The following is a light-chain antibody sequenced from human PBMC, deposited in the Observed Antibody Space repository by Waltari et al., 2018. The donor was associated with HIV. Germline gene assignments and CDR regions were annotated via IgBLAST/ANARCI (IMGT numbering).Light chain of an antibody. V-gene: IGKV1-39*01. Sequence: GDRVTITCRASQNIDNFLSWYQQKPGKAPRLLIYGTSDVQSGVPSRFSGSGSGTDFTLTISTLQPEDFATYFCLQTFITPLTFGPGTKVDLK. J-gene: IGKJ3*01. CDR2: GTS. CDR1: QNIDNF. CDR3: LQTFITPLT.